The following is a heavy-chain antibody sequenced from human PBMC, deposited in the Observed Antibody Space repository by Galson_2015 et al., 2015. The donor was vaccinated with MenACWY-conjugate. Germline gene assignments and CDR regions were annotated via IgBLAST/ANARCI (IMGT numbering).Heavy chain of an antibody. CDR2: ISSSSSYI. CDR3: ARARCGGPSVGLT. V-gene: IGHV3-21*01. Sequence: SLRLSCAASGFTFSSYRMNWVRQAPGKGLEWVSSISSSSSYIYYADSVKGRFTISRDNAKNSLYLQMNSLRAEDTAVYYCARARCGGPSVGLTWGQGAHVSVYS. CDR1: GFTFSSYR. J-gene: IGHJ5*02. D-gene: IGHD1-26*01.